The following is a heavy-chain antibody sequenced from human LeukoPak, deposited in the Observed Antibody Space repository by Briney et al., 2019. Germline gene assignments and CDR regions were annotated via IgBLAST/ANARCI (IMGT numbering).Heavy chain of an antibody. CDR3: ARARGRCFDF. D-gene: IGHD1-1*01. Sequence: PSQTLSLTCIVTGDSISSGDYYWSWIRQPPGKGLEWIGYMSHSGSTYYNPSLKSRVIMSVDTSKNQFSLNLSSVTAADTAVYYCARARGRCFDFWGQGTLVTVSS. CDR1: GDSISSGDYY. CDR2: MSHSGST. V-gene: IGHV4-30-4*01. J-gene: IGHJ4*02.